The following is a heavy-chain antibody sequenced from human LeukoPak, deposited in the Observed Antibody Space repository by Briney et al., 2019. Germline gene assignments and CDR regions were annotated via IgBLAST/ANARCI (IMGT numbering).Heavy chain of an antibody. J-gene: IGHJ4*02. CDR3: ARVPLHPTISSFDY. CDR2: IYNDGRT. CDR1: GVTVSSSY. Sequence: GGSLRLSCEASGVTVSSSYMTWVRQAPGKGLEWVSLIYNDGRTFYADSRKGRFTISRHDSKNTLYLQMNGLRPEDTAVYYCARVPLHPTISSFDYWGQGTLVTVSS. D-gene: IGHD2/OR15-2a*01. V-gene: IGHV3-53*04.